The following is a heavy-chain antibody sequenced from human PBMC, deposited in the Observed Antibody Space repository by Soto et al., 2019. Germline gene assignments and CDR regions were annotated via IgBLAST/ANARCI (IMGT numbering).Heavy chain of an antibody. Sequence: GESLKISCKGSGYSFSDYWIGWVRQMPGKGLEWVGIISPDTSRTLYSPSFQGQVTISADKSISTAYLQWSSLKASDTAMYYCARFYCRSSTSCYYGYYYYGMDVWGQGTTVTVSS. CDR1: GYSFSDYW. CDR3: ARFYCRSSTSCYYGYYYYGMDV. J-gene: IGHJ6*02. V-gene: IGHV5-51*01. D-gene: IGHD2-2*01. CDR2: ISPDTSRT.